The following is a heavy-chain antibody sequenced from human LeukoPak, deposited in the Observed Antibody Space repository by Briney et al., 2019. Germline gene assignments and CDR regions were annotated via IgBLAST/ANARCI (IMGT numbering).Heavy chain of an antibody. CDR3: ARDQVSVAGTGIDY. Sequence: PGGSLRLSCAASGFTFSSYGMHWVRQAPGKGLEWVAVISYDGSNRYYADSVKGRFTISRDTSKNTLYLQMNSLRAEDTAVYYCARDQVSVAGTGIDYWGQGTLVTVSS. D-gene: IGHD6-13*01. CDR1: GFTFSSYG. CDR2: ISYDGSNR. J-gene: IGHJ4*02. V-gene: IGHV3-30*03.